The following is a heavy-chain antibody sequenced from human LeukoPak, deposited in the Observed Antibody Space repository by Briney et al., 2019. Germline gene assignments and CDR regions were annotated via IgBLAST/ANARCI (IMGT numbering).Heavy chain of an antibody. Sequence: SETLSLTCAVYGGSFSGYYWSWIRQPPGKGLEWIGEINHSGSTNYNPSLKSRVTISVDTSKNQFSLKLSSVTAAGTAVYYCARKYSSSSYNWFDPWGQGTLVTVSS. J-gene: IGHJ5*02. CDR3: ARKYSSSSYNWFDP. D-gene: IGHD6-6*01. CDR1: GGSFSGYY. V-gene: IGHV4-34*01. CDR2: INHSGST.